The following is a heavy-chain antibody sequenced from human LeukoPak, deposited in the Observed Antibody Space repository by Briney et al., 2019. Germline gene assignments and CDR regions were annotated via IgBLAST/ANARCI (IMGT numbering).Heavy chain of an antibody. CDR1: GFTFSSYV. Sequence: GGSLRLSCAASGFTFSSYVMHWVRQAPGKGLEWVALTSTDGSNKYYADSVKGRFTISRDNSMNTLYLQMNSLRAEDTAIYYCARESSSNEDLDYWGQGTLVTVSS. V-gene: IGHV3-30*01. CDR2: TSTDGSNK. J-gene: IGHJ4*02. D-gene: IGHD2-2*01. CDR3: ARESSSNEDLDY.